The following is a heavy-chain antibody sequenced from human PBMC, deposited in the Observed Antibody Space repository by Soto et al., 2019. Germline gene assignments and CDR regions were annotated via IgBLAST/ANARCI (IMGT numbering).Heavy chain of an antibody. Sequence: EVRLVETGGDLIQPGGSLRLSCAASGFIVSGNYMSWVRQAPGKGLEWVSAIYSGGSTYYADSVKGRFTISRDNSKNTLYLQMNSLRADDTAVYYCARDGGLAEDGMDVWGQGTTVTVSS. V-gene: IGHV3-53*02. CDR3: ARDGGLAEDGMDV. CDR1: GFIVSGNY. D-gene: IGHD3-10*01. J-gene: IGHJ6*02. CDR2: IYSGGST.